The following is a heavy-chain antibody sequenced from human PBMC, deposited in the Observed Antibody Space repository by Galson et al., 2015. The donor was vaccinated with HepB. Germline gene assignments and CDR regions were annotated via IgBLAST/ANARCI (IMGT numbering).Heavy chain of an antibody. D-gene: IGHD6-13*01. CDR3: AKARSGLVAAATNY. CDR1: GFTFDNYA. CDR2: ISDSGGST. V-gene: IGHV3-23*01. Sequence: SLRLSCAASGFTFDNYAMRWVRQAPGKGLEWVSVISDSGGSTYYADSVQGRFTISRDNSKNTLYLQMNSLRVEDTAIYYCAKARSGLVAAATNYWGQGTLVTVSS. J-gene: IGHJ4*02.